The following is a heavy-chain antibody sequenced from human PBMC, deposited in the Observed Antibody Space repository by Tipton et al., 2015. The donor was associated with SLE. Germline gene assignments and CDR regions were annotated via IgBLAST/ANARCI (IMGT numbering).Heavy chain of an antibody. CDR3: AREYYDFCGFDP. D-gene: IGHD3-3*01. V-gene: IGHV1-69*05. CDR1: GGTFSSYA. Sequence: QSGAEVRKPGSSVKVSCKASGGTFSSYAISWVRQAPGQGLEWMGGIIPIFGTANYAQKFQGRVTITTDESTSTAYMELSSLRSEDTAVYYCAREYYDFCGFDPWGQGTLVTVSS. CDR2: IIPIFGTA. J-gene: IGHJ5*02.